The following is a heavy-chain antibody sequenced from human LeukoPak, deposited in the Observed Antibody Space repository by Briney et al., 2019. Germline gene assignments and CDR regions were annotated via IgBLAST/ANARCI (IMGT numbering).Heavy chain of an antibody. D-gene: IGHD2-2*01. CDR3: ARDIVVVPAAEYFDH. J-gene: IGHJ4*02. V-gene: IGHV1-2*02. Sequence: ASVKVSCKASGYTFTGYYMHWVRQAPGQGLEWMGWINPNSGGTNYAQKFQGRVTMTRDTSISTAYMELSRLRSDDTAVYYCARDIVVVPAAEYFDHWGQGTLVTVSS. CDR1: GYTFTGYY. CDR2: INPNSGGT.